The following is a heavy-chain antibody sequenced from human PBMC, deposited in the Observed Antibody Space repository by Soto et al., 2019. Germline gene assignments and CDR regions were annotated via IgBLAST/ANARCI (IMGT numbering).Heavy chain of an antibody. J-gene: IGHJ6*02. CDR2: IYYSGST. D-gene: IGHD5-18*01. V-gene: IGHV4-31*03. CDR3: ERASGYSYGIKYYYHGMDV. Sequence: SETLSLTCTVSGGSISSGGYYWSWIRQHPGKGLEWIGYIYYSGSTYYNPSLKSRVTISVDTSKNQFSLKLSSVTAADTAVYYCERASGYSYGIKYYYHGMDVWGQGTTVTVSS. CDR1: GGSISSGGYY.